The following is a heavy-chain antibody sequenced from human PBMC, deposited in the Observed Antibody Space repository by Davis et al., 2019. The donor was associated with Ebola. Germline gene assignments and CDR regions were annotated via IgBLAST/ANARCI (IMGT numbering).Heavy chain of an antibody. CDR1: GYTFTSYD. V-gene: IGHV1-8*01. CDR2: MNPNSGNT. D-gene: IGHD3-3*01. Sequence: AASVKVSCKTSGYTFTSYDINWVRQATGQGLEWIGWMNPNSGNTGYAEKFQGRVTLTGDTSITTAYMELSSLTSDDTAVYYCARNPPRAVFGVVIADWGQGTLVTVSS. CDR3: ARNPPRAVFGVVIAD. J-gene: IGHJ4*02.